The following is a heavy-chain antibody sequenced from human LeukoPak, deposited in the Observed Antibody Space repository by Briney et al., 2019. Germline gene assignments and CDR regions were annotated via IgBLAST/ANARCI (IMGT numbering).Heavy chain of an antibody. V-gene: IGHV3-7*05. CDR3: VRGDYGDYTLFDY. Sequence: PGGSLRLSCAASGFSFSTYWMSWVRQAPGKGLEWVANIKQDGSEKYYVDSAKGRFTISRDNSKNTLYLQMNSLRAEDTAVYYCVRGDYGDYTLFDYWGQGTLVTVSS. CDR1: GFSFSTYW. J-gene: IGHJ4*02. D-gene: IGHD4-17*01. CDR2: IKQDGSEK.